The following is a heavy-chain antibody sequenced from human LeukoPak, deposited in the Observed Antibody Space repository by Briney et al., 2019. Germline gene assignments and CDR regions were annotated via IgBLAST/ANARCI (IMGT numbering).Heavy chain of an antibody. Sequence: ASVTVSCKASGYTFTNYYMHWVRQAPGQGLEWMGIINPSGGSTNYAQKFQGRVTMTRDMSTSTVYMELSSLRSGDTALYYCASRIEQAFDIWGQGTMVTVSS. CDR3: ASRIEQAFDI. CDR1: GYTFTNYY. J-gene: IGHJ3*02. V-gene: IGHV1-46*01. D-gene: IGHD1-14*01. CDR2: INPSGGST.